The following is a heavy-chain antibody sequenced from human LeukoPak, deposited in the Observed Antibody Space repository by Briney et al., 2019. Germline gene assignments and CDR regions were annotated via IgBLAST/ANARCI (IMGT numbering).Heavy chain of an antibody. CDR3: ARNYSENDAFDI. V-gene: IGHV3-21*01. J-gene: IGHJ3*02. D-gene: IGHD3-10*01. Sequence: GGSLRLSCAASGFTFSRYSMNWVRQAPGKGLEWVSSISSSSSYIYYADSVKGRFTISRDNAKNSLYLQMNSLRAEDTAVYYCARNYSENDAFDIWGQGTMVTVSS. CDR2: ISSSSSYI. CDR1: GFTFSRYS.